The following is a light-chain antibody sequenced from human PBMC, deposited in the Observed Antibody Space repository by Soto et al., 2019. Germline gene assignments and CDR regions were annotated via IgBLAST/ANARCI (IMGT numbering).Light chain of an antibody. V-gene: IGLV1-44*01. CDR2: SNN. J-gene: IGLJ3*02. Sequence: QSVLTQPPSASGTPGQRVAISCSGSRSNIESNTVNWYQQLPGAAPKLLIFSNNQRPSGVPDRFSGSKPGTSASLAISGLQSEDEADYFCASWDASLNGWMFGGGTQLTVL. CDR3: ASWDASLNGWM. CDR1: RSNIESNT.